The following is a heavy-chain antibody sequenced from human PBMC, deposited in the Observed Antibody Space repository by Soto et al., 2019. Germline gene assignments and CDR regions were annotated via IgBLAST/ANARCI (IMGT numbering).Heavy chain of an antibody. Sequence: EVQLLESGGGLVQPGGSLRLSCVASGFTFSSFAMTWVRQAPGKGLEWVSGISGSGDTTYYADSVKGRFTISRDNSANTLYLEMNSLTAEDTALYYCARYAAPGWWGQGNLVTVSS. CDR3: ARYAAPGW. CDR1: GFTFSSFA. D-gene: IGHD2-2*01. J-gene: IGHJ4*02. V-gene: IGHV3-23*01. CDR2: ISGSGDTT.